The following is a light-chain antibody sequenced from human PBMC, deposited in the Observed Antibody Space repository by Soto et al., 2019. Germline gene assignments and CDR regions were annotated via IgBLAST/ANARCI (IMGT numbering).Light chain of an antibody. CDR1: SSNIGGTNY. Sequence: QSVLTQPPSASGTPGQRVFISCSGSSSNIGGTNYAYWYQQLPGAAPKLLMHSNNLRPSGVPERISGSKSGTSASLAISGLRSEDEAVHYCASWDDRLGDVIFGAGTKVTVL. V-gene: IGLV1-47*02. CDR3: ASWDDRLGDVI. CDR2: SNN. J-gene: IGLJ2*01.